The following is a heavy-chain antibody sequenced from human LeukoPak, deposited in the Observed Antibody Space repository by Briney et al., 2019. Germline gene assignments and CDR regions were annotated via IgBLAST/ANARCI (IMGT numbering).Heavy chain of an antibody. Sequence: SVKVSCKASGGTFSSYAISWVRQAPGQGLEWMGGIIPIFGTANYAQKFQGRVTITADESTSTAYMELSSLRSEDTAVYYCARDPAHYDFWSGYYHGSWFDPWGQGTLVTVSS. CDR2: IIPIFGTA. J-gene: IGHJ5*02. D-gene: IGHD3-3*01. V-gene: IGHV1-69*01. CDR3: ARDPAHYDFWSGYYHGSWFDP. CDR1: GGTFSSYA.